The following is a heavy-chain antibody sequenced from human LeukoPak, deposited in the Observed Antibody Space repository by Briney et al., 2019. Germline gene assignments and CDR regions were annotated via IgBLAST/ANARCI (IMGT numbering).Heavy chain of an antibody. CDR3: AIGYSYGWDAFDI. V-gene: IGHV4-39*07. D-gene: IGHD5-18*01. Sequence: TSETLSLTCTVSGVSISSSNSYWGWIRQPPGKGLEWIGSIYYSGNTYYNASLKSQVSISIDTSKNQFSLKLSSVTAADTAVYYCAIGYSYGWDAFDIWGQGTMVTVSS. CDR1: GVSISSSNSY. J-gene: IGHJ3*02. CDR2: IYYSGNT.